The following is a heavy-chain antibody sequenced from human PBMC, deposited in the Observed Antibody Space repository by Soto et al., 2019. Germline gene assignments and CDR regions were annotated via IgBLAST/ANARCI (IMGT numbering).Heavy chain of an antibody. Sequence: QVQLVESGGGVVQPGRSLRLSCAASGFTFSSYAMHWVCQAPGKGLEWVAVISYDGSNKYYADSVKGRFTISRDNSKNTLYLQMNSLRAEDTAVYYCARWAEEFCSGGSCYGMDVWGQGTTVTVSS. CDR3: ARWAEEFCSGGSCYGMDV. V-gene: IGHV3-30-3*01. J-gene: IGHJ6*02. CDR2: ISYDGSNK. CDR1: GFTFSSYA. D-gene: IGHD2-15*01.